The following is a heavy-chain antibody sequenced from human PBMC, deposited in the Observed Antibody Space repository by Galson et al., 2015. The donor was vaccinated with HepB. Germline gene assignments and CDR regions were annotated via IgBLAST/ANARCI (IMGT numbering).Heavy chain of an antibody. Sequence: SLRLSCAASGFTFSSYGMHWVRQAPGKGLAWVAVIWYDGSNKYYADSVKGRFTISRDNSKNTLYLQMNSLGAEDTAVYYCARTYYSGSYFLPPNYWGQGTLVTVSS. J-gene: IGHJ4*02. V-gene: IGHV3-33*08. CDR2: IWYDGSNK. CDR3: ARTYYSGSYFLPPNY. D-gene: IGHD1-26*01. CDR1: GFTFSSYG.